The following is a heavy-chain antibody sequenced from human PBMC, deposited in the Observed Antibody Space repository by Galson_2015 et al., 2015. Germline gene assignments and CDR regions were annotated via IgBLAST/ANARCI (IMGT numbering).Heavy chain of an antibody. J-gene: IGHJ4*02. CDR3: ARTTSGSWYSPFDY. D-gene: IGHD6-13*01. Sequence: SLRLSCAASGFTVSSNYMSWVRQAPGKGLEWVSVIYSGGSTYYADSVKGRFTISRDNSKNTLYLQMNGLRAEDTGAYYCARTTSGSWYSPFDYWGQGTLVTVSS. CDR2: IYSGGST. CDR1: GFTVSSNY. V-gene: IGHV3-53*01.